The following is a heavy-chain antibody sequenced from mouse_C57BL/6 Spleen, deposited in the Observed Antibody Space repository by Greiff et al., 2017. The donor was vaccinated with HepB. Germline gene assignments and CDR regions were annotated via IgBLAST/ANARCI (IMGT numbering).Heavy chain of an antibody. V-gene: IGHV5-6*01. CDR1: GFTFSSYG. D-gene: IGHD1-1*01. CDR3: ARHINYYGSSHWYFDV. J-gene: IGHJ1*03. Sequence: EVQLVESGGDLVKPGGSLKLSCAASGFTFSSYGMSWVRQTPDKRLEWVATISSGGSYTYYPDSVKGRFTISRDNAKNTLYLQMSSLKSEDTAMYYCARHINYYGSSHWYFDVWGTGTTVTVSS. CDR2: ISSGGSYT.